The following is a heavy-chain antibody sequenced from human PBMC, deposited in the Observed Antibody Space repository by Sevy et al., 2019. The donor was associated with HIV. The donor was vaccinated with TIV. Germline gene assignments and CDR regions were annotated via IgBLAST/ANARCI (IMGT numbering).Heavy chain of an antibody. J-gene: IGHJ4*02. CDR1: GFTFSSYG. V-gene: IGHV3-33*01. Sequence: GGSLRLSCAASGFTFSSYGMHWVRQAPGKGLEWVALIWYDGSSKYYADSVKGRFTLSRDNSKNTLYLQMNSLRAEDTAVYNCARGANYYDSSGSLPNLDYWGQGTLVTVSS. CDR3: ARGANYYDSSGSLPNLDY. CDR2: IWYDGSSK. D-gene: IGHD3-22*01.